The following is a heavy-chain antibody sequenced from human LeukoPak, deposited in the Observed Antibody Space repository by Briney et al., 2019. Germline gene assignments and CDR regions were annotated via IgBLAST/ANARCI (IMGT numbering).Heavy chain of an antibody. V-gene: IGHV1-2*02. J-gene: IGHJ6*02. Sequence: ASVKVSCKASGYTFTGYYMHWVRQAPGQGLEWMGWINPNSGGTNYAQKFQGRVTMTRDTSISTAYMELSRLRSDDTAVYYCASDTVTYYHYGMDVWGQGTTVTVSS. CDR1: GYTFTGYY. D-gene: IGHD4-17*01. CDR3: ASDTVTYYHYGMDV. CDR2: INPNSGGT.